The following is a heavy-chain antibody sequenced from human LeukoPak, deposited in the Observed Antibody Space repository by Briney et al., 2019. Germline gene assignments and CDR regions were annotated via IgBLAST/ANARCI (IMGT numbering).Heavy chain of an antibody. J-gene: IGHJ6*03. CDR1: GLTFSTHT. CDR2: ISGSTSVI. CDR3: ARGLYYIDV. V-gene: IGHV3-48*01. Sequence: GGSLRLSCAASGLTFSTHTMAWVRQAPGKGLEWVSCISGSTSVIYYADSVKGRFTISRDNAKNSLYLQMNSLRTEDTAIYYCARGLYYIDVWGNGTAVTVS.